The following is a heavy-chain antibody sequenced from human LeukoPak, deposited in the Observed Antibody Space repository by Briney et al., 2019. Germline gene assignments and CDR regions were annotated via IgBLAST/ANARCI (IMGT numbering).Heavy chain of an antibody. CDR3: ARRRIGRSTSGYYFDY. CDR2: ISSSSSYI. Sequence: KTGGSLRLSCAASGFTFSSYSMNWVRQAPGKGLEWVSSISSSSSYIYYADSVKGRFTISRDNAKNSLYLQMNSLRAEDTAVCYCARRRIGRSTSGYYFDYWGQGTLVTVSS. V-gene: IGHV3-21*01. J-gene: IGHJ4*02. CDR1: GFTFSSYS. D-gene: IGHD2-15*01.